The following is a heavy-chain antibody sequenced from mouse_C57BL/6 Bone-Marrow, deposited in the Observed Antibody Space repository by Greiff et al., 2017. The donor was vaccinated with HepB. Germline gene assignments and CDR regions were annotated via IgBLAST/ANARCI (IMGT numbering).Heavy chain of an antibody. V-gene: IGHV5-12*01. Sequence: EVQRVESGGGLVQPGGSLKLSCAASGFTFSDYYMYWVRQTPEKRLEWVAYISNGGGSTYYPDTVKGRFTISRDNAKNTLYLQMSRLKSEDTAMYYCAREGTVEGDYWGQGTTLTVSS. D-gene: IGHD1-1*01. CDR2: ISNGGGST. CDR1: GFTFSDYY. J-gene: IGHJ2*01. CDR3: AREGTVEGDY.